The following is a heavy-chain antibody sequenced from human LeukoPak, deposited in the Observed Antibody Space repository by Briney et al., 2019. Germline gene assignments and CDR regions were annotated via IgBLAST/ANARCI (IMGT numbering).Heavy chain of an antibody. V-gene: IGHV4-59*01. D-gene: IGHD3-10*01. CDR1: GGSISSYY. CDR3: AREELFTGTGFDP. J-gene: IGHJ5*02. Sequence: PSETLSLTCTVSGGSISSYYWSWIRQPPGKGLEWIGYIYYSGSTNYNPSPKSRVTISVDTSKNQFSLKLSSVTAADTAVYYCAREELFTGTGFDPWGQGTLVTVSS. CDR2: IYYSGST.